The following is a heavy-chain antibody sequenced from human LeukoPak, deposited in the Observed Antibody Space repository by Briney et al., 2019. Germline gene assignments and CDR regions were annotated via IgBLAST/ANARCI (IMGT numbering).Heavy chain of an antibody. CDR3: ARWASWFDP. Sequence: ASVKVSCKASRYTLTSYGINRVRPAPGQGLEWMGWISAYNGNTNYAQKLQGRVTMTTDTSTSTAYMELRSLRSDDTAVDYCARWASWFDPWGQGTLVTVSS. J-gene: IGHJ5*02. CDR2: ISAYNGNT. V-gene: IGHV1-18*01. CDR1: RYTLTSYG.